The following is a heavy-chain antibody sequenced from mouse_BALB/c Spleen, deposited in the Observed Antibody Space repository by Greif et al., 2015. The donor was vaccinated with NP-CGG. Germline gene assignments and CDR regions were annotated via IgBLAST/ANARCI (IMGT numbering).Heavy chain of an antibody. CDR1: GFTFSSYA. CDR2: ISSGGST. V-gene: IGHV5-6-5*01. Sequence: EVMLVESGGGLVKPGGSLKLSCAASGFTFSSYAMSWVRQTPEKRLEWVASISSGGSTYYPDSVKGRFTISRDNARNILYLQMSSLRSEDTAMYYCARVITTYFDYWGQGTTLTVSS. J-gene: IGHJ2*01. CDR3: ARVITTYFDY. D-gene: IGHD2-4*01.